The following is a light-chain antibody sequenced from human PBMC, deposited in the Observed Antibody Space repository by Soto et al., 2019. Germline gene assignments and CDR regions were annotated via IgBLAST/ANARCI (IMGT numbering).Light chain of an antibody. CDR3: STWDDSLNARGV. Sequence: QSVLTQPPSASGTPGQRVTSSCSGSRSNIGNNAVTWYQQFPGTSPKLLIYNNNQRPSGVPDRFSCAKSGTSASLAISGLQSEDEADYYCSTWDDSLNARGVFGGGTKLTVL. V-gene: IGLV1-44*01. CDR2: NNN. J-gene: IGLJ3*02. CDR1: RSNIGNNA.